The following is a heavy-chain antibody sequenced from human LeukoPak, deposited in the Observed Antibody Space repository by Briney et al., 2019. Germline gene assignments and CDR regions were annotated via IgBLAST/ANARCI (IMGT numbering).Heavy chain of an antibody. CDR3: ARDYGSGWQVDY. D-gene: IGHD6-19*01. CDR1: GGTFSSYA. CDR2: IIPIFGTA. J-gene: IGHJ4*02. Sequence: SVKVSCKASGGTFSSYAISWVRQAPGQGLEWMGGIIPIFGTANYAQKFQGRVTITADESTSTAYMELSSLRSEDTAVYYCARDYGSGWQVDYWGQGTLVTVSS. V-gene: IGHV1-69*01.